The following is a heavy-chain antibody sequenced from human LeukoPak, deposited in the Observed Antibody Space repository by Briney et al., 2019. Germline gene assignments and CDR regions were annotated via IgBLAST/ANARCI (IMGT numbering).Heavy chain of an antibody. J-gene: IGHJ4*02. CDR2: IYYSGST. CDR1: GGSISSYY. CDR3: ARRGYATKRPFDY. Sequence: SETLSLTCTVSGGSISSYYWSWIRQPPGKGLEWIGFIYYSGSTNYKPSLKSRVTISVDTSKNQFSLKLSSVTAADTAVYYCARRGYATKRPFDYWGQGTLVTVSS. D-gene: IGHD5-12*01. V-gene: IGHV4-59*01.